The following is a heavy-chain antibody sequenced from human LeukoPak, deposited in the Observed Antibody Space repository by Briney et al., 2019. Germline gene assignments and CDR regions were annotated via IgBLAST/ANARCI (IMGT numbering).Heavy chain of an antibody. J-gene: IGHJ4*02. CDR3: AKGQVVTSPFDY. Sequence: GGSLRLSCAASGFTFSSYGMHWVRQAPGKGLEWVAVISYDGSNKYYAGSVKGRFTISRDNSKNTLYLQMNSLRAEDTAVYYCAKGQVVTSPFDYWGRGTLVTVSS. CDR2: ISYDGSNK. CDR1: GFTFSSYG. V-gene: IGHV3-30*18. D-gene: IGHD3-22*01.